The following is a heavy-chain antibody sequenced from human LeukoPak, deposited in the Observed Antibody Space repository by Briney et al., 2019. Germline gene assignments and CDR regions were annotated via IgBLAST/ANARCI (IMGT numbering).Heavy chain of an antibody. CDR1: GGTFSSYA. V-gene: IGHV1-69*06. CDR3: ARAPIYYGSGSYYWETVDY. CDR2: IIPIFGTA. D-gene: IGHD3-10*01. Sequence: GASVRVSCRASGGTFSSYAISWVRQAPGQGLEWMGGIIPIFGTANYAQTFQGRVTITADNSTGTAYMELSSLRSEDTAVYYCARAPIYYGSGSYYWETVDYWGQGTLVTVSS. J-gene: IGHJ4*02.